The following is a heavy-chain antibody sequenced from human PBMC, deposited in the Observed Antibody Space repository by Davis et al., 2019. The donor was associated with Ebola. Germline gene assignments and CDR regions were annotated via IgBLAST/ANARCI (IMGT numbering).Heavy chain of an antibody. CDR2: INSDGRGT. CDR3: ARDDWAAGGTPYYFDY. Sequence: HTGGSLRLSCAASGFTFNNYWMHWVRQVPGKGLVWVSRINSDGRGTNYADSVKGRFTISRDNAKNTLYLHMNSLRAEDTAVYYCARDDWAAGGTPYYFDYWGQGTLVTVSS. V-gene: IGHV3-74*01. J-gene: IGHJ4*02. D-gene: IGHD6-13*01. CDR1: GFTFNNYW.